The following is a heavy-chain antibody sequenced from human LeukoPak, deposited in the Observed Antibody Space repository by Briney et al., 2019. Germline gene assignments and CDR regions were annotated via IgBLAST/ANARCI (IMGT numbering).Heavy chain of an antibody. CDR2: ISYRGST. J-gene: IGHJ4*02. V-gene: IGHV4-61*01. CDR1: GASVSTSPYY. CDR3: ARLTYDERGSDLFDY. D-gene: IGHD5-12*01. Sequence: PSETLSLTCTVSGASVSTSPYYWSWIRQPPGKGLGYIGYISYRGSTDYNPSLNSRVTISVDTSENQFSLRLNYVTAADTAVYYCARLTYDERGSDLFDYWGQGTLVTVSS.